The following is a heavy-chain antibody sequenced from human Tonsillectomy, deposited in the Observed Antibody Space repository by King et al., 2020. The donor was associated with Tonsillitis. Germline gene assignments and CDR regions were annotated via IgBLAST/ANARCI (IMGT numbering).Heavy chain of an antibody. Sequence: VQLVESGGGLVQPGGSLRLSCAASGFSFSSYEMNWVRQAPGKGLEWVSDISSSGSTIYYADSVKGRFTISRDNAKNSLYLQMNSLRAEDTAVYYCARGESSLDLFDNYFYMDVWGKGTTVTVSS. J-gene: IGHJ6*03. D-gene: IGHD6-13*01. V-gene: IGHV3-48*03. CDR3: ARGESSLDLFDNYFYMDV. CDR1: GFSFSSYE. CDR2: ISSSGSTI.